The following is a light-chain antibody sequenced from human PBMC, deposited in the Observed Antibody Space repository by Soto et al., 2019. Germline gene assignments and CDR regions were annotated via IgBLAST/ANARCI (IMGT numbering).Light chain of an antibody. V-gene: IGKV3-20*01. CDR1: QSVSSSY. CDR3: QQYDISPWT. CDR2: GAS. J-gene: IGKJ1*01. Sequence: EIVLTQSPGTLSLSPGERATLSCSASQSVSSSYLAWYQQKPGQAPRLLIYGASSRATGIPDRFSGSGSGTDFTLTISRLEPEDFAVYYCQQYDISPWTFGQGTKVEIK.